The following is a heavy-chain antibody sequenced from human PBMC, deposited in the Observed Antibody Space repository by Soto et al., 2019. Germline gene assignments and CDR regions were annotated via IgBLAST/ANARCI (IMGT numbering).Heavy chain of an antibody. J-gene: IGHJ6*02. V-gene: IGHV3-30*18. Sequence: QVQLVESGGGVVQPGRSLRLSCAASGFTFSSYGMHWVRQAPGKGLERVAVISYDGSNKYYADSVKGRFTISRDNSKNTRLLQMNRLRAENKAVYYCAKDRGYGNSTSCLAPLDYYGMDVWGQGTTVTVSS. CDR3: AKDRGYGNSTSCLAPLDYYGMDV. CDR2: ISYDGSNK. CDR1: GFTFSSYG. D-gene: IGHD2-2*01.